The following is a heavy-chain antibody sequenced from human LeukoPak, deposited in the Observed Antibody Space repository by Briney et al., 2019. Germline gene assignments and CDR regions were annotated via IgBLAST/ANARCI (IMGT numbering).Heavy chain of an antibody. CDR3: ARASDSSGYYDLDY. V-gene: IGHV4-59*01. J-gene: IGHJ4*02. CDR1: GGSISNCY. CDR2: IFSRGSS. Sequence: SETLSLTCSVSGGSISNCYWSWIRQPPGKGLEWIGYIFSRGSSNYSPSLKSRVTISVDTSKNQFSLKLSSVTAADTAVYYCARASDSSGYYDLDYWGQGTLVTVSS. D-gene: IGHD3-22*01.